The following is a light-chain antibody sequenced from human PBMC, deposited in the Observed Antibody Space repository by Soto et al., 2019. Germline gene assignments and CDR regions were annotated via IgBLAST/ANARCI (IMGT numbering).Light chain of an antibody. J-gene: IGKJ5*01. CDR3: KQLLESPIT. CDR2: AAS. V-gene: IGKV1-9*01. Sequence: DIQMTQSPSFLSPSIGESVTITCRASQVISTSLAWYQVKPGKAPKLLIYAASTLESGVPSRFSATVSGTEYILTITSLHTENFATYYCKQLLESPITFGPGTRRQIK. CDR1: QVISTS.